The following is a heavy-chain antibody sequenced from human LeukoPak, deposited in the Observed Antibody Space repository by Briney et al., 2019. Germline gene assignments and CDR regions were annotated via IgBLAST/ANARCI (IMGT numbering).Heavy chain of an antibody. D-gene: IGHD3-3*01. CDR3: AKDIYDFWSGYYGTVDY. CDR1: GFTFSSYG. V-gene: IGHV3-30*02. Sequence: PGGSLRLSCAASGFTFSSYGMHWVRQAPGKGLEWVAFIRYDGSNKYYADSVKGRFTISRDNSKNTLYLQMNSLRAEDTAVYFCAKDIYDFWSGYYGTVDYWGQGTLVTVSS. CDR2: IRYDGSNK. J-gene: IGHJ4*02.